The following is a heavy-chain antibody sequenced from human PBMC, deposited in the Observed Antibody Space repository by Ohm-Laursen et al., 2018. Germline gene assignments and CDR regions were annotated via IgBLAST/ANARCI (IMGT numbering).Heavy chain of an antibody. CDR2: IYTSGST. Sequence: TLSLTCTVSGGSISSYYWSWIRQPAGKGLEWIGRIYTSGSTNYNPSLKSRVTMSVDTSKNQFLLKLSSVTAADTAVYYCARDNHYYGSGSYDYWGQGTLVTVSS. J-gene: IGHJ4*02. V-gene: IGHV4-4*07. CDR1: GGSISSYY. CDR3: ARDNHYYGSGSYDY. D-gene: IGHD3-10*01.